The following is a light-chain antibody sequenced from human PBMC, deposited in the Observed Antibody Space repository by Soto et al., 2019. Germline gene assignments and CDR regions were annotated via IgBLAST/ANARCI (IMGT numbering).Light chain of an antibody. CDR1: QNITTF. V-gene: IGKV1-39*01. CDR3: QQSYRSPYT. J-gene: IGKJ2*01. Sequence: DIQMTQSPSSLSASVGGRVTITCRSSQNITTFLNWYQQKPGKAPNLLIYASSSLQSGVPSRFSGGGSGTDFTLTISSLQPEDFAAYFCQQSYRSPYTFGQGTKVDIK. CDR2: ASS.